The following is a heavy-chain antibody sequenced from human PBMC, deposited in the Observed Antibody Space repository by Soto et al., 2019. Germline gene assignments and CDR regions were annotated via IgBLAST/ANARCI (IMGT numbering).Heavy chain of an antibody. J-gene: IGHJ5*02. V-gene: IGHV1-18*01. CDR3: ARGGRKGWFDP. D-gene: IGHD3-10*01. CDR1: GYTFTSYG. CDR2: INPFNGNT. Sequence: QVPLVQSGAELKKPGASVKVSCKTSGYTFTSYGITWMRQAPGQGLAWMGWINPFNGNTNSAQKLQGRVTMTTDTSTSTAYMELRSLRSDDTAVYYCARGGRKGWFDPWGQGTLVTVSS.